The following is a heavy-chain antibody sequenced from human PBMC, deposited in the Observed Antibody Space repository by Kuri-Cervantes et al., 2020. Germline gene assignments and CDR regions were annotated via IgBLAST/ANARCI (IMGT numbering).Heavy chain of an antibody. CDR1: GGSISSGGYY. Sequence: SETLSLTCTVSGGSISSGGYYWSWIRQHPGKGLEWIGYIYYSGSTYYNPSLKSRVTISVDTSKNQFSLKLSSVTAADTAVYYCAREVKMATTPGAFDIWGQGTMVTVSS. CDR3: AREVKMATTPGAFDI. D-gene: IGHD5-24*01. CDR2: IYYSGST. V-gene: IGHV4-31*03. J-gene: IGHJ3*02.